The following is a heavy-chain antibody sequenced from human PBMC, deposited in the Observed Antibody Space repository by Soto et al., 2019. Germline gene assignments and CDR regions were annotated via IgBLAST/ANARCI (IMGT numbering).Heavy chain of an antibody. CDR2: INAGNGNT. CDR3: ARGPGAHDFWRGYLGVRGYFDY. CDR1: GYTFTSYA. J-gene: IGHJ4*02. V-gene: IGHV1-3*01. Sequence: ASVKVSCKASGYTFTSYAMHWVRQAPGQRLEWMGWINAGNGNTKYSQKFQGRVTITRDTSASTAYMELSSLRSEDTAVYYCARGPGAHDFWRGYLGVRGYFDYWGQGTLVTVSS. D-gene: IGHD3-3*01.